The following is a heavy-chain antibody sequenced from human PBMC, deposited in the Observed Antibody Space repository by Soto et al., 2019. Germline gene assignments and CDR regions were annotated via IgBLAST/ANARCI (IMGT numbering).Heavy chain of an antibody. J-gene: IGHJ4*02. CDR3: VTGYRSANGLFAF. V-gene: IGHV3-23*01. CDR1: GYTFSSYA. Sequence: GGSLKLSCAGTGYTFSSYAMSWVRQAPGKGQEWVSALSGGGGTTYYADSVKGRFTITRDNSKNTLSLQMNSLSAEDTTQYYYVTGYRSANGLFAFWSQGPLLTVSS. CDR2: LSGGGGTT. D-gene: IGHD2-2*01.